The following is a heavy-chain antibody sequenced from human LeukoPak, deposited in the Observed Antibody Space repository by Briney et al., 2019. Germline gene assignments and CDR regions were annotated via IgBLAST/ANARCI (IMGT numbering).Heavy chain of an antibody. J-gene: IGHJ6*02. CDR1: GGSISSGTYF. Sequence: SETLSLTCTVSGGSISSGTYFWGWIRQPPGKGLEWIGSISYSGSSYYSPSLRSRVTISVDTSKNQFSLKLSSVTAADTAVYYCARGNYSNYVSYYYYYGMDVWGQGTTVTVSS. D-gene: IGHD4-11*01. V-gene: IGHV4-39*07. CDR2: ISYSGSS. CDR3: ARGNYSNYVSYYYYYGMDV.